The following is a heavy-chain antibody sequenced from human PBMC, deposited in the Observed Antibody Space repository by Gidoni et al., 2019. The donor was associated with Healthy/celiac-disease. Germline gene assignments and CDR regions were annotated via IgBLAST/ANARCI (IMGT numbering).Heavy chain of an antibody. D-gene: IGHD3-10*01. Sequence: QVQLVESGGGVVQPGRSLRLSCAASGFTFSSYAMHWGRQAPGKGLEWVAVISYDGSNKYYADTVKGRFTISRDNSKNTLYLQMNSLRAEDTAVYYCVVLLWFGESNWFDPWGQGTLVTVSS. J-gene: IGHJ5*02. CDR2: ISYDGSNK. CDR3: VVLLWFGESNWFDP. V-gene: IGHV3-30-3*01. CDR1: GFTFSSYA.